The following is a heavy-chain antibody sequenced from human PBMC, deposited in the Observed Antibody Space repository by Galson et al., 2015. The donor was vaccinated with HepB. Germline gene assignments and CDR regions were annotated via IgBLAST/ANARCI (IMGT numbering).Heavy chain of an antibody. D-gene: IGHD5-12*01. CDR2: IRSKAYGGTT. V-gene: IGHV3-49*03. CDR1: GFTFGDYT. J-gene: IGHJ4*02. Sequence: SCAASGFTFGDYTMSWFRQAPGKGLEWVGSIRSKAYGGTTEYVASVKRRLTISRHDSKSIAYLQINSLKTEDTAVYYCTGDRKGGYGPFDYWGQGTLVTVAS. CDR3: TGDRKGGYGPFDY.